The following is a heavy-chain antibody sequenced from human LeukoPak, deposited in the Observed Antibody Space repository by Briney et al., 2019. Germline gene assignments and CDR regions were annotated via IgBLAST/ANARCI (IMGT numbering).Heavy chain of an antibody. CDR2: ISWNSGGL. Sequence: PGGSLRLSCAASGFTFDDYAMHWVRQAPGKGLEWVSGISWNSGGLGQADSVKGRFNISRDNAKNSLYLQMNSLRAEDTALYYCARDENYDSSGYYDYWGQGTLVTVSS. J-gene: IGHJ4*02. D-gene: IGHD3-22*01. CDR3: ARDENYDSSGYYDY. CDR1: GFTFDDYA. V-gene: IGHV3-9*01.